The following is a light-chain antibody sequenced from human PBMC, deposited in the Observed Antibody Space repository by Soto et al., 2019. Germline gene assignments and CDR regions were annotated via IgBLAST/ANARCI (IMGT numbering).Light chain of an antibody. J-gene: IGKJ5*01. CDR1: EDISTW. CDR3: EQAGSFPIT. V-gene: IGKV1-12*01. CDR2: AAS. Sequence: DIQMTQSPSSVSASVGDRVTITCRSSEDISTWLAWYQQKPGKAPKLLIYAASSLQSGVPSRFSGSGSGTDFTLTISSLQPEDFATYYCEQAGSFPITFGQGTRLEIK.